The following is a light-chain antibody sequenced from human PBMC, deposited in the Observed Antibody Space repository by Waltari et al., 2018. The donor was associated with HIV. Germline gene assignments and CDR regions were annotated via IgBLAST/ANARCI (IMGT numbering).Light chain of an antibody. CDR1: ALPKQY. Sequence: SYELTQPPSVSVSQGQTARITCPGDALPKQYAYWYQQRPGQAPVLVIYKDTERPSGIPERFSGSSSGTTATLTIIGVQAQDEADYHCQSADSNASLWVFGGGTKLTVL. CDR2: KDT. V-gene: IGLV3-25*03. J-gene: IGLJ3*02. CDR3: QSADSNASLWV.